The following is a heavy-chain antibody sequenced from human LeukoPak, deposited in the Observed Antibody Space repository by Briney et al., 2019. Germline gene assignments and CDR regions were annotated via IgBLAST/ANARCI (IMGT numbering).Heavy chain of an antibody. V-gene: IGHV3-30*02. Sequence: GGSLRLSCAASGFTFSNYGMHWVRQAPGKGLEWVAFVRYDETTKFYADSVKGRFTISRDNSKTTLYLQMNSLRVEDTAVYYCAKDVPTAYFDYWGQGTLVTVSS. CDR3: AKDVPTAYFDY. J-gene: IGHJ4*02. CDR1: GFTFSNYG. D-gene: IGHD2-2*01. CDR2: VRYDETTK.